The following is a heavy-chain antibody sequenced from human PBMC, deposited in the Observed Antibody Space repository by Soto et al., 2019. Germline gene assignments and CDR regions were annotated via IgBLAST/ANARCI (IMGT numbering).Heavy chain of an antibody. Sequence: SETLSLTCTVSGYSISNGAYYWGWIRQPPGKGLEWIGEIYHSGSTNYNPSLKSRVTISVDKSKNQFSLKLSSVTAADTAAYYCASWDSNYDFDYWGQGTQVTVSS. CDR2: IYHSGST. J-gene: IGHJ4*02. CDR3: ASWDSNYDFDY. CDR1: GYSISNGAYY. D-gene: IGHD4-4*01. V-gene: IGHV4-39*07.